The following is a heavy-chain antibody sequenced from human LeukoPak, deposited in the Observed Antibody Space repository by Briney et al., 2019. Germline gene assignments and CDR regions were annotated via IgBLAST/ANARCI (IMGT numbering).Heavy chain of an antibody. CDR3: TRESGSYHGNDF. Sequence: VASVKVSCKASEYTFTGYYMHWVRQAPGQGLEWVGRINPNNGGTNYAQKFQGRVTMTGDTSISTAYMELSSLRSDDTAVYYCTRESGSYHGNDFWGQGTLVTVSS. D-gene: IGHD1-26*01. CDR1: EYTFTGYY. J-gene: IGHJ4*02. CDR2: INPNNGGT. V-gene: IGHV1-2*06.